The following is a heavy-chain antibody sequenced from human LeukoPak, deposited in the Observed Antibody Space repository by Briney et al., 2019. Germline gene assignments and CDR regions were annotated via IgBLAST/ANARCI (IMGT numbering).Heavy chain of an antibody. CDR3: ARHVEHAAYFHH. Sequence: SETLSLTSTVAGVSITDFHWSWLRQSPGKGLEWIGWITNSGDANYNPSLESRLAISGDTSKSQLSLIVTSVTDADTAVYYCARHVEHAAYFHHWGQGVLVTVSS. CDR1: GVSITDFH. CDR2: ITNSGDA. D-gene: IGHD1/OR15-1a*01. V-gene: IGHV4-4*08. J-gene: IGHJ4*02.